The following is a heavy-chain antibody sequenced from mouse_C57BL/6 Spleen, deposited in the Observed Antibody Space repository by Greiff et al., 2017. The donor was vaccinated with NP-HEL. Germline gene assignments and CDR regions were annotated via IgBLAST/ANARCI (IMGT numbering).Heavy chain of an antibody. CDR3: ARSRVIPDY. CDR2: IYPGSGST. V-gene: IGHV1-55*01. J-gene: IGHJ2*01. Sequence: VKLQQPGAELVKPGASVKMSCKASGYTFTSYWITWVKQRPGQGLEWIGDIYPGSGSTNYNEKFKSKATLTVDTSSSTAYMQLSSLTSEDTAIYYCARSRVIPDYWGQGTTLTVSS. D-gene: IGHD5-1-1*01. CDR1: GYTFTSYW.